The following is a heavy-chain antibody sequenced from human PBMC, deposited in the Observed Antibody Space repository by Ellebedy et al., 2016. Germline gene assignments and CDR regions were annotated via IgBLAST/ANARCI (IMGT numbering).Heavy chain of an antibody. CDR1: GFTFSRYS. D-gene: IGHD2-2*01. J-gene: IGHJ4*02. CDR3: VITSLDY. CDR2: INQDGSEK. Sequence: GESLKISXTSSGFTFSRYSMSWIRQAPGKGLEWVANINQDGSEKDCVGSVKGRFTISRDNAQNSLYLQMNSLRAEDTAVYYCVITSLDYWGQGTLVAVSS. V-gene: IGHV3-7*03.